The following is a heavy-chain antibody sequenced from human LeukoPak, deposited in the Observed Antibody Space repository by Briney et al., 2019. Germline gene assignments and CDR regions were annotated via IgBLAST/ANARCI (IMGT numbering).Heavy chain of an antibody. CDR3: TRATPALDY. J-gene: IGHJ4*02. CDR1: GFTFDKFA. Sequence: GGSLRLSCAASGFTFDKFAMTWVRQAPGNGLEWVSVISSSGHTTYFADSVKGRFTISRDNSKNTLYLQMDSLRPDDTALYYCTRATPALDYWGQGTLVTVSS. D-gene: IGHD2-15*01. CDR2: ISSSGHTT. V-gene: IGHV3-23*01.